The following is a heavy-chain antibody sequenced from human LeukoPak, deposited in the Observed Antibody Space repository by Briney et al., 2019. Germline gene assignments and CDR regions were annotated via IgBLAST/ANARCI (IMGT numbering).Heavy chain of an antibody. CDR2: IKSKTDGGTT. V-gene: IGHV3-15*01. CDR1: GFTFSNAW. J-gene: IGHJ5*02. CDR3: ARSGYNWNPGWFDP. Sequence: KTGGSLRLSCAASGFTFSNAWMSWVRQAPGKGLEWVGRIKSKTDGGTTDYAAPVKGRFTISRDDSKNTLYLQMNSLRAEDTAVYYCARSGYNWNPGWFDPWGQGTLVTVSS. D-gene: IGHD1-20*01.